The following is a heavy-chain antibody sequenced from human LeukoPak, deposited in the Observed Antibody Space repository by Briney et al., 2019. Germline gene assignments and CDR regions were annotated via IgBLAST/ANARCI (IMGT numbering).Heavy chain of an antibody. CDR3: ARDLYRIVVVPHYFDY. CDR1: GFTFSSYW. J-gene: IGHJ4*02. D-gene: IGHD3-22*01. Sequence: GGSVRLSCAASGFTFSSYWMSWLRQAPGKGLEWVANIKKDGSEKYYVDSVKGRFTISRDNAKNSLYLQMNSLRAEDTAAYYCARDLYRIVVVPHYFDYWGQGTLVTVSS. V-gene: IGHV3-7*01. CDR2: IKKDGSEK.